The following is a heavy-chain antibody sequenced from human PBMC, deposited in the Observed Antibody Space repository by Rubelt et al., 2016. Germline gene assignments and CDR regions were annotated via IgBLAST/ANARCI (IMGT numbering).Heavy chain of an antibody. CDR2: ISGNGGSI. Sequence: EVQLVESGGGLVQPGGSLTLSCSASGFTFSSCAMHWVRQAPAKGLEYVSAISGNGGSIYYSDSLRDRITISRDNSKNTLYLQMTSLRAEDTAVYYCAKDRRTTTARVGMDFWGQGTTVTVAS. D-gene: IGHD1-7*01. J-gene: IGHJ6*02. CDR1: GFTFSSCA. V-gene: IGHV3-64D*09. CDR3: AKDRRTTTARVGMDF.